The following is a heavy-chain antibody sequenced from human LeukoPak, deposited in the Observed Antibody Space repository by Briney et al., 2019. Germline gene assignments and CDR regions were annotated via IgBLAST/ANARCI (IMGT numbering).Heavy chain of an antibody. Sequence: SETLSLTCTVSGVSISSYHWSWIRQPPGKGLEWIGYIYYSGSTNYNPSLKSRVTISVDTSKNQFSLKLSSVTAADTAVYYCARGNWNRRNFDYWGQGTLVTVSS. J-gene: IGHJ4*02. CDR1: GVSISSYH. CDR2: IYYSGST. D-gene: IGHD1-20*01. CDR3: ARGNWNRRNFDY. V-gene: IGHV4-59*01.